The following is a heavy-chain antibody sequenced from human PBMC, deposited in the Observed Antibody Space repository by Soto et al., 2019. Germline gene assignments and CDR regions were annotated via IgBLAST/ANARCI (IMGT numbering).Heavy chain of an antibody. Sequence: PGGSLRLSCSVSGFTFSSHAMSWVRQAPGKGLEWVSGISDSGDNTYYADSVKGRFTISRDNSKNTLYLQMNSLRAEDTAVYYCAKDPRYCISTSCYGYNWFDSWGQGTLVTVST. CDR2: ISDSGDNT. CDR1: GFTFSSHA. V-gene: IGHV3-23*01. D-gene: IGHD2-2*01. J-gene: IGHJ5*01. CDR3: AKDPRYCISTSCYGYNWFDS.